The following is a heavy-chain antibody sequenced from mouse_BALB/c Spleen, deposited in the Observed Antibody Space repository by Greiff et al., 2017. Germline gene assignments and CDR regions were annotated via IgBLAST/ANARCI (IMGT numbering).Heavy chain of an antibody. CDR1: GYTFSSYW. CDR2: ILPGSGST. D-gene: IGHD1-1*01. V-gene: IGHV1-9*01. Sequence: VQLQQSGAELMKPGASVKISCKATGYTFSSYWIEWVKQRPGHGLEWIGEILPGSGSTNYNEKFKGKATFTADTSSNTAYMQLSSLTSEDSAVYYCARGGNYGSSYVAYWGQGTLVTVSA. CDR3: ARGGNYGSSYVAY. J-gene: IGHJ3*01.